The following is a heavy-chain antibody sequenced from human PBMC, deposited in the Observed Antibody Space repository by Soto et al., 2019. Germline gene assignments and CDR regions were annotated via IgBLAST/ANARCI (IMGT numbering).Heavy chain of an antibody. CDR2: INHSGST. CDR3: ARGRTDSNIAAAGAYFQH. J-gene: IGHJ1*01. D-gene: IGHD6-13*01. Sequence: SDTLSLTCAVYGGSFSGYYWSWIRQPPGKGLEWIGEINHSGSTNYNPSLKSRVTISVDTSKNQFSLKLSSVTAADTAVYYCARGRTDSNIAAAGAYFQHWGQGTLVTVS. CDR1: GGSFSGYY. V-gene: IGHV4-34*01.